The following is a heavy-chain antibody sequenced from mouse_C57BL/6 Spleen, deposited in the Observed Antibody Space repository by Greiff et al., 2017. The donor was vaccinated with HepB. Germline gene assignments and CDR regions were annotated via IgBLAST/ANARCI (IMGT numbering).Heavy chain of an antibody. D-gene: IGHD3-3*01. CDR1: GFTFSSYA. CDR3: ARDRGLRSYFDY. CDR2: ISDGGSYT. V-gene: IGHV5-4*01. J-gene: IGHJ2*01. Sequence: DVKLVESGGGLVKPGGSLKLSCAASGFTFSSYAMSWVRQTPEKRLEWVATISDGGSYTYYPDNVKGRFTISRDNAKNNLYLQMSHLKSEDTAMYYCARDRGLRSYFDYWGQGTTLTVSS.